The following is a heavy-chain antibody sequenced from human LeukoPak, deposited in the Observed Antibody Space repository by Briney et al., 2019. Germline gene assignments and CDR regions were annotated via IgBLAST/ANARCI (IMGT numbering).Heavy chain of an antibody. D-gene: IGHD6-19*01. J-gene: IGHJ4*02. CDR3: AKDHLPGIVVADRDY. Sequence: GGSLRLSCAASGFTFNNYAMSWVRQAPGKGLEWVSAISGSDAGTYYADSVNGRFTIPRDNSKNTLYLQMNSLRAEDAAVYYCAKDHLPGIVVADRDYWGQGTLVTVSS. V-gene: IGHV3-23*01. CDR2: ISGSDAGT. CDR1: GFTFNNYA.